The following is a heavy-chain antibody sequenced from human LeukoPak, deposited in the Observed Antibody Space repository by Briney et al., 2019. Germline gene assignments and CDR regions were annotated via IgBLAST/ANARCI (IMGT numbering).Heavy chain of an antibody. J-gene: IGHJ3*02. V-gene: IGHV3-74*01. CDR2: INSDGSYT. CDR1: GFTFSIYW. Sequence: GGSLRLSCAASGFTFSIYWMHWVRQAPGKGLVWVSHINSDGSYTTYADSVKGRFTISRDNAKNTLYLQMNSLRAEDTAVYYCARDSSYSTAIWGQGTMVTVSP. CDR3: ARDSSYSTAI. D-gene: IGHD3-22*01.